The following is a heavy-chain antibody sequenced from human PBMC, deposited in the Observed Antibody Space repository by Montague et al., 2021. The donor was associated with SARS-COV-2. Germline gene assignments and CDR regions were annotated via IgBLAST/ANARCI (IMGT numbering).Heavy chain of an antibody. J-gene: IGHJ2*01. CDR3: ARQSKLLWFGELFSPWYFDL. CDR1: GGSISSSSYY. D-gene: IGHD3-10*01. CDR2: IYDTGTT. V-gene: IGHV4-39*01. Sequence: SETLSLTCTVSGGSISSSSYYWAWIRQPPGKGLEWIGSIYDTGTTYYNPSLKTRVTISVDTSKNQFSLKLSSVTAADTAVYYCARQSKLLWFGELFSPWYFDLWGRGTLVTVSS.